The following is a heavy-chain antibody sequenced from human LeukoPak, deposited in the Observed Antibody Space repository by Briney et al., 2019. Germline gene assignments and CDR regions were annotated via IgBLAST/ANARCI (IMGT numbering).Heavy chain of an antibody. V-gene: IGHV3-30-3*01. CDR1: GGTFSSYA. J-gene: IGHJ3*02. Sequence: SCKASGGTFSSYAMHWVRQAPGKGLEWVAVISYDGSNKYYADSVKGRFTISRDNSKNTLYLQMNSLRAEDTAVYYCARDRSRAFDIWGQGTMVTVSS. CDR3: ARDRSRAFDI. CDR2: ISYDGSNK.